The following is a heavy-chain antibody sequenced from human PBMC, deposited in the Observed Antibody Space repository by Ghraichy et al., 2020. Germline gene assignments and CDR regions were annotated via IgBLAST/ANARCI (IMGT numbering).Heavy chain of an antibody. J-gene: IGHJ6*02. D-gene: IGHD5-18*01. CDR3: ARRSFSYGLRTYYYYGMDV. CDR2: IYYSGST. CDR1: GGSISSSSYY. Sequence: SETLSLTCTVSGGSISSSSYYWGWIRQPPGKGLEWIGSIYYSGSTYYNPSLKSRVTISVDTSKNQFSLKLSSVTAADTAVYYCARRSFSYGLRTYYYYGMDVWGQGTTVTVSS. V-gene: IGHV4-39*01.